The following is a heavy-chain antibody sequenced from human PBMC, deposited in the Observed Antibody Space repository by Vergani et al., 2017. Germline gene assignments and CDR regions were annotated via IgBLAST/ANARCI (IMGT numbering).Heavy chain of an antibody. J-gene: IGHJ1*01. CDR2: IYYSGFT. D-gene: IGHD1-26*01. CDR1: GGSISSDNYY. Sequence: QVQLQESGPGLVKPSQTLSLTCTVSGGSISSDNYYWSWIRQPPGKGLEWIGYIYYSGFTYYNPSLKSRVSISVDTSKNQFSLKLSSVTAADTAVYYCARYSESDSEYFQHWSQGTLVTVSS. CDR3: ARYSESDSEYFQH. V-gene: IGHV4-30-4*01.